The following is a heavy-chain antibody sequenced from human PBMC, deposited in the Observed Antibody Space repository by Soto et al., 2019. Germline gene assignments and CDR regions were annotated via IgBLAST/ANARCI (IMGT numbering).Heavy chain of an antibody. CDR3: ARGWQFEVPYGMDV. V-gene: IGHV1-2*04. Sequence: ASVKVSCKASGYTFTGYYMHWVRQAPGQGLEWMGWINPNSGGTNYAQKFQGWVTMTRDTSTSTVYMGLSSLRSEDTAVYYCARGWQFEVPYGMDVWGQGTTVTVSS. D-gene: IGHD2-15*01. CDR2: INPNSGGT. CDR1: GYTFTGYY. J-gene: IGHJ6*02.